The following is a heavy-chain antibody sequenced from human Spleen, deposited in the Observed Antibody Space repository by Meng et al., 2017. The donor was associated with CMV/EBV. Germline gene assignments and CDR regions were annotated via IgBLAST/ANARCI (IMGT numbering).Heavy chain of an antibody. CDR1: GFTFSDSW. CDR3: AKDGRFYCSSNTCLLPDI. V-gene: IGHV3-7*01. Sequence: GESLKISCAASGFTFSDSWMSWVRQAPGKGLEWVANIKQDGSEKNYVDSAKGRFTISRDNAKNSLHLQMNSLRAEDTAVYYCAKDGRFYCSSNTCLLPDIWGQGTMVTVSS. D-gene: IGHD2-2*01. J-gene: IGHJ3*02. CDR2: IKQDGSEK.